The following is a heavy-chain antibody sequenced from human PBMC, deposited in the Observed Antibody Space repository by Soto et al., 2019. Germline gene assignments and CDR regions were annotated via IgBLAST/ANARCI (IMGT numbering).Heavy chain of an antibody. V-gene: IGHV3-30*18. D-gene: IGHD1-26*01. J-gene: IGHJ6*02. CDR2: ISYDGSNK. Sequence: QVQLVGSGGGVVQPGRSLRLSCVASGFTFSSYGMHWVRQDPGKGLEWVAVISYDGSNKYYADSVKGRFTISRDNSKNTRYLQMNSLRAEDTAVYYCAKDVVVGATTGLGDYYYYYGMDVWGQGTTVTVSS. CDR1: GFTFSSYG. CDR3: AKDVVVGATTGLGDYYYYYGMDV.